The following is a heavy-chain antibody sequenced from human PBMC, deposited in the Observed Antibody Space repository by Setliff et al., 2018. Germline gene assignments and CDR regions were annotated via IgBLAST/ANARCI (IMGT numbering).Heavy chain of an antibody. CDR1: GFTFSSYA. V-gene: IGHV3-20*04. CDR3: AKDTERGYSYGYSDY. Sequence: PGGSLRLSCAASGFTFSSYAMSWVRQAPGKGLEWVSSINWSGGSRAYADSVKGRFTISRDNAKNSLYLQMNSLRAEDTALYYCAKDTERGYSYGYSDYWGQGTLVTVSS. CDR2: INWSGGSR. J-gene: IGHJ4*02. D-gene: IGHD5-18*01.